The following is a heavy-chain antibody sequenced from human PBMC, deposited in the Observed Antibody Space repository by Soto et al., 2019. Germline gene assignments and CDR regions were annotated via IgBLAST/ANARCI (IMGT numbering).Heavy chain of an antibody. CDR3: ATRNYSASPR. J-gene: IGHJ4*02. Sequence: SETLSLTCIVSGVSVRSYTWSWVRQPANKGLEWIGRVFSSVSATYNPSLKSRVSISMDTPENRISLQLRSVTAADTAAYYCATRNYSASPRWGPGILVTVSS. D-gene: IGHD1-26*01. CDR2: VFSSVSA. V-gene: IGHV4-4*07. CDR1: GVSVRSYT.